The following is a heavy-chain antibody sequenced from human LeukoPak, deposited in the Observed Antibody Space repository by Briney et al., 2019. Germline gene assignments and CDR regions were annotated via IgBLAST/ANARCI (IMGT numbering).Heavy chain of an antibody. CDR3: AKADYPTVSCIDD. Sequence: PGGSLRLSCAVSGFTFRNHDMTWVRQTPGKGLEWVSSISATGGHTYYADSVQGRFTISRDNSKNTLSLQLNSLIAEHTAVYYCAKADYPTVSCIDDWGQGTLVTVSS. J-gene: IGHJ4*02. CDR1: GFTFRNHD. V-gene: IGHV3-23*01. CDR2: ISATGGHT. D-gene: IGHD2-15*01.